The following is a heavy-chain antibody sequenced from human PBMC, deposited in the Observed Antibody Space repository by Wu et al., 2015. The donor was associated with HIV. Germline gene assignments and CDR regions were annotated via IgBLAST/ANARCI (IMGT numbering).Heavy chain of an antibody. V-gene: IGHV1-69*12. CDR1: GGTFSSYA. J-gene: IGHJ6*03. Sequence: QVQLVQSGAEVKKPGSSVKVSCKASGGTFSSYAISWVRQAPGQGLEWMGGIIPIFGTANYAQKFQGRVTITADESTSTAYMELSSLRSEDTAVYYCARDLVPAAIGVYYYYYMDVVGTKGPRSPSP. CDR3: ARDLVPAAIGVYYYYYMDV. D-gene: IGHD2-2*02. CDR2: IIPIFGTA.